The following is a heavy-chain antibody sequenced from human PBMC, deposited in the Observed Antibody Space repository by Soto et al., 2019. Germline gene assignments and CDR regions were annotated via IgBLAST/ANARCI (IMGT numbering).Heavy chain of an antibody. Sequence: EVQLVESGGGLVKPGGSLRPPGAASGLTFGPYWMPWSPKLPGRGLGWWAKIRPDGSEKYYVESVKGRFTISRDNTKTSLYLQMNSLRAEDTAVYYCARPYTVAGSSYWCFDLWGRGTLVTVSS. CDR3: ARPYTVAGSSYWCFDL. J-gene: IGHJ2*01. CDR2: IRPDGSEK. CDR1: GLTFGPYW. V-gene: IGHV3-7*01. D-gene: IGHD3-16*01.